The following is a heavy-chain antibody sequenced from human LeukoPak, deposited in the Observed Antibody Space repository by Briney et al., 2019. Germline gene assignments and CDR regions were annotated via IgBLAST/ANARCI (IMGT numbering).Heavy chain of an antibody. CDR3: AADPGGVGAYYYYYGMDV. D-gene: IGHD1-26*01. V-gene: IGHV1-58*02. CDR2: IVVGSGNT. Sequence: ASVKVSCKASGFTFTSSAMQWVRQARGQRLVWIGWIVVGSGNTNYAQKFQERVTITRDMSTSTAYMELSSLRSEDTAVYYCAADPGGVGAYYYYYGMDVWGQGTTVTVSS. CDR1: GFTFTSSA. J-gene: IGHJ6*02.